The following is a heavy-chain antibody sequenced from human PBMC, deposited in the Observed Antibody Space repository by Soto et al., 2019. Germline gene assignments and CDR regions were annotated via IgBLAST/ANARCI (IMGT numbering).Heavy chain of an antibody. V-gene: IGHV3-30-3*01. CDR2: ISYDGSNK. J-gene: IGHJ4*02. CDR1: GFTFSSYA. Sequence: QVQLVESGGGVVQPGRSLRLSCAASGFTFSSYAMHWVRQAPGKGLEWVAVISYDGSNKYYADSVKGRFTISRDNSKNTLYLQMNSLRAEDTAVYYCARDGSATPPWWGQGTLFTVSS. CDR3: ARDGSATPPW. D-gene: IGHD2-2*03.